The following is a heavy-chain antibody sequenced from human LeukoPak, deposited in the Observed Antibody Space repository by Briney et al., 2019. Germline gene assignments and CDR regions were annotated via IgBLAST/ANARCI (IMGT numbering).Heavy chain of an antibody. CDR1: GGTFSSYA. J-gene: IGHJ4*02. V-gene: IGHV1-69*01. Sequence: SVKVSCKASGGTFSSYAISWVRQAPGQGLEWMGGIIPIFGTANYAQKFKGRVTITADESTSTAYMELSSLRSEDTAVYYCAMSYYDILTGFWGQGTLVTVSS. CDR2: IIPIFGTA. CDR3: AMSYYDILTGF. D-gene: IGHD3-9*01.